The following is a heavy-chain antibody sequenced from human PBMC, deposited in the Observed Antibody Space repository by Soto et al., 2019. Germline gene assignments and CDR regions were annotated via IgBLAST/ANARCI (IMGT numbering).Heavy chain of an antibody. V-gene: IGHV4-39*01. CDR2: IYYSGST. J-gene: IGHJ6*02. CDR3: ASSRGGSWSPFLWYYYYGMDV. D-gene: IGHD6-13*01. CDR1: GGSISSSSYY. Sequence: PSETLSLTCTVSGGSISSSSYYWGWIRQPPGKGLEWIGSIYYSGSTYYNPSLKSRVTISVDTSKNQFSLKLSSVTAADTAVYYCASSRGGSWSPFLWYYYYGMDVWGQGTTVTVSS.